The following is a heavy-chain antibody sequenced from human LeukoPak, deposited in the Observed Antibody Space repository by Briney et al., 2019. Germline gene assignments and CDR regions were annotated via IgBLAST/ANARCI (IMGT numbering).Heavy chain of an antibody. CDR2: IIVSGAT. Sequence: GGSLRLSCAASGFTFSSFSMTWVRQAPGKGLEWVSGIIVSGATYYADSVKGRFTISRDSFRGMLFLQMDSLRVEDTAVYFCAKGSVGNADFASWGQGALVTVSS. J-gene: IGHJ4*02. D-gene: IGHD6-25*01. V-gene: IGHV3-23*01. CDR1: GFTFSSFS. CDR3: AKGSVGNADFAS.